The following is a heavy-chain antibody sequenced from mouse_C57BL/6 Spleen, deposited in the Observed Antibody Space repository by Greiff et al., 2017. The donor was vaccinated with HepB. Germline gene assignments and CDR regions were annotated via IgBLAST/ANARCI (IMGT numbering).Heavy chain of an antibody. V-gene: IGHV5-17*01. Sequence: EVKLMESGGGLVKPGGSLKLSCAASGFTFSDYGMHWVRQAPEKGLEWVAYISSGSSTIYYADTVKGRFTISRDNAKNTLFLQMTSLRSEDTAMYYCARQATVVATGFDYWGQGTTLTVSS. CDR3: ARQATVVATGFDY. CDR2: ISSGSSTI. J-gene: IGHJ2*01. CDR1: GFTFSDYG. D-gene: IGHD1-1*01.